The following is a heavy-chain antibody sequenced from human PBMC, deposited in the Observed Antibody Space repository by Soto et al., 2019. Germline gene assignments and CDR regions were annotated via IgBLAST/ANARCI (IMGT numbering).Heavy chain of an antibody. Sequence: QVQLQQWGAGLLKPSETLSLTCAVYGGSFSGYSWTWIRQPPGKGLEWIGQINHSGSANYNPSLKSRVTISVGTSKNQFSLDLSSMTAADTAVYYCARGLFSEDYYSGGWYYFDSWGQGTLVTVSS. J-gene: IGHJ4*02. V-gene: IGHV4-34*01. D-gene: IGHD3-10*01. CDR3: ARGLFSEDYYSGGWYYFDS. CDR2: INHSGSA. CDR1: GGSFSGYS.